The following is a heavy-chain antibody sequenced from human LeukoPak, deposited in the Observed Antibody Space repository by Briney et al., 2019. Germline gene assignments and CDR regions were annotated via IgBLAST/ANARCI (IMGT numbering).Heavy chain of an antibody. Sequence: GGSLRLSCAASGFTVDTTYMTWVRQGPGQGLDWVSFTYTTGTTYYADSVKGRFTVSRDNSKNTLYLQMNTLRAEDTAVYYCARVPDMLRESFHYGMDVWGQGTTVTVSS. D-gene: IGHD3-16*01. CDR1: GFTVDTTY. V-gene: IGHV3-53*01. CDR3: ARVPDMLRESFHYGMDV. J-gene: IGHJ6*02. CDR2: TYTTGTT.